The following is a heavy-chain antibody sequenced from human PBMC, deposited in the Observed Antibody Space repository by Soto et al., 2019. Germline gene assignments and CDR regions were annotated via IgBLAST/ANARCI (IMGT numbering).Heavy chain of an antibody. CDR3: ARLGRFCRSNGCFGNYFDY. J-gene: IGHJ4*02. CDR1: GDSISSAVYY. CDR2: IYYSGSS. Sequence: SETLSLTCSVSGDSISSAVYYWSWIRHHPGKGLECMGYIYYSGSSYYNPSLQSRITMSLDTSRSEFSLKLTSVTAADTAVYYCARLGRFCRSNGCFGNYFDYWGQGALVTVSS. D-gene: IGHD2-2*01. V-gene: IGHV4-31*03.